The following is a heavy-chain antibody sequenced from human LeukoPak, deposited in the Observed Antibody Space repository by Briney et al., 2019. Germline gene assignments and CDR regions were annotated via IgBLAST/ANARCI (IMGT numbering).Heavy chain of an antibody. D-gene: IGHD5-18*01. V-gene: IGHV1-69*05. Sequence: SVKVSCKASGGTFSSYAISWVRQAPGQGLEWMGGIIPIFGTANYAQKFQGRVTITTDESTSTAYMELSSLGSEDTAVYYCARGGGTAMDSWGYYYYTDVWGKGTTVTVSS. J-gene: IGHJ6*03. CDR3: ARGGGTAMDSWGYYYYTDV. CDR2: IIPIFGTA. CDR1: GGTFSSYA.